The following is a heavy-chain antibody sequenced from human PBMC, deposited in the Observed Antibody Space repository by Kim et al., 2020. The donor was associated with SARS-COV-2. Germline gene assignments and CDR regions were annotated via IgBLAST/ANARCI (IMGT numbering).Heavy chain of an antibody. Sequence: GGSLRLSCAASGFTFSTYAMSWVRQAPGKGLEWVSSISGSGGSTYYADAVKGRFTITRDNSKNTLCPKMKSLRAEDTAGYYCAKAAAYNSGWYEYWGQGTLVTVSS. CDR1: GFTFSTYA. D-gene: IGHD6-19*01. J-gene: IGHJ4*02. V-gene: IGHV3-23*01. CDR3: AKAAAYNSGWYEY. CDR2: ISGSGGST.